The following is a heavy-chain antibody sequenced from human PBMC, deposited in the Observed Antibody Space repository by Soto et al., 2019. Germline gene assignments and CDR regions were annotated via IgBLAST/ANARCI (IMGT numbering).Heavy chain of an antibody. CDR1: GFTFGDYA. CDR3: TRERRYDYIWGSYRHPSPDAFDI. Sequence: GSLRLSCTASGFTFGDYAMSWFRQAPGKGLEWVGFIRSKAYGGTTEYAASVKGRFTISRDDSKSIAYLQMNSLKTEDTAVYYCTRERRYDYIWGSYRHPSPDAFDIWGQGTMVTVSS. CDR2: IRSKAYGGTT. J-gene: IGHJ3*02. V-gene: IGHV3-49*03. D-gene: IGHD3-16*02.